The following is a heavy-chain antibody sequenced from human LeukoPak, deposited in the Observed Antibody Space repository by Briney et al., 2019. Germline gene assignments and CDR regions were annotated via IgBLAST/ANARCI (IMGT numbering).Heavy chain of an antibody. CDR1: GYSFTSYW. Sequence: GESLKISCKGSGYSFTSYWIGWVRQMPGKGLEWMGIIYPGDSDTRYSPSFQGQVTISADKSISTAYLQWSSLKASDTAMYYCARHRGIAVAGTRSYYYYMDVWGKGTTVTVSS. CDR3: ARHRGIAVAGTRSYYYYMDV. D-gene: IGHD6-19*01. V-gene: IGHV5-51*01. J-gene: IGHJ6*03. CDR2: IYPGDSDT.